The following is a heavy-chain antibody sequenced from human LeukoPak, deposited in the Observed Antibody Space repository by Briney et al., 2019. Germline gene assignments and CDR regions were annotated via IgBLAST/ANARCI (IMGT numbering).Heavy chain of an antibody. Sequence: PGGSLRLSCAASGFTFSSYEMNWVRQAPGKGLEWVPYISSSGSTIYYADSVKGRFTISRDNAKNSLYLQMNSVRAEDTAVYYCARGGTRHYDILTGYYLITHYFDYWGQGTLVTVSS. CDR2: ISSSGSTI. CDR3: ARGGTRHYDILTGYYLITHYFDY. CDR1: GFTFSSYE. D-gene: IGHD3-9*01. V-gene: IGHV3-48*03. J-gene: IGHJ4*02.